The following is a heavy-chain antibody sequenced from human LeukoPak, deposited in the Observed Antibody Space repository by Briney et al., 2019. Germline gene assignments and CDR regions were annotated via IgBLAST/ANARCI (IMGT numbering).Heavy chain of an antibody. J-gene: IGHJ3*02. CDR1: GITFSNHW. CDR2: IKQDGSEK. V-gene: IGHV3-7*03. CDR3: ARDLGIAVAGNDAFDI. Sequence: GGSLRLSCVASGITFSNHWMKWVRQAPGKGLEWVANIKQDGSEKFYVDSVKGRFTISRDNAKNSLYLQMNSLRAEDTALYHCARDLGIAVAGNDAFDIWGQGTMVTVSS. D-gene: IGHD6-19*01.